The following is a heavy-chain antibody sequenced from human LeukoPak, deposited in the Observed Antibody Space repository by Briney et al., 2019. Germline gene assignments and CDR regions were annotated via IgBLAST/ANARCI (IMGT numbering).Heavy chain of an antibody. D-gene: IGHD3-22*01. CDR2: IYYSGGT. Sequence: SETLSLTCTVSGGSISSYYWSWIRQPPGKGLEWIGYIYYSGGTNYNPSLKSRVTISVDTSKNQFSLKLSSVTAADTAVYYCARGYYDSSGSNWFDPWGQGTLVTVSS. V-gene: IGHV4-59*01. CDR1: GGSISSYY. CDR3: ARGYYDSSGSNWFDP. J-gene: IGHJ5*02.